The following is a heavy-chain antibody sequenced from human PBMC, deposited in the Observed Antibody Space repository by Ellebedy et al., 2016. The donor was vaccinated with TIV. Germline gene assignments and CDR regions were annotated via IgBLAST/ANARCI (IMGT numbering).Heavy chain of an antibody. J-gene: IGHJ4*02. CDR3: ARGAPVPYYFDS. D-gene: IGHD3-10*02. CDR1: GGFISNYY. Sequence: MPSATLSLTCAVSGGFISNYYWTWIRQSPETGLEWIGYIYHSGSNGSNPSLKSRVTISVDTPKNQFSLKLNSVTAADTAVYYCARGAPVPYYFDSWGQGLLVTVSS. V-gene: IGHV4-59*01. CDR2: IYHSGSN.